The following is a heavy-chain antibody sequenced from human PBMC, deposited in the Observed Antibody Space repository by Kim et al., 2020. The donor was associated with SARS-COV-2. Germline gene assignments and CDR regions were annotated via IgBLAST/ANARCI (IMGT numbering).Heavy chain of an antibody. CDR2: IKSKTDGGTT. V-gene: IGHV3-15*01. D-gene: IGHD3-22*01. Sequence: GGSLRLSCAASGFTFSNAWMSWVRQAPGKGLEWVGRIKSKTDGGTTDYAAPVKGRFTISRDDSKNTLYLQMNSLKTEDTAVYYCTTDFTMIVGGEDAFDIWGQGTMVTVSS. CDR1: GFTFSNAW. CDR3: TTDFTMIVGGEDAFDI. J-gene: IGHJ3*02.